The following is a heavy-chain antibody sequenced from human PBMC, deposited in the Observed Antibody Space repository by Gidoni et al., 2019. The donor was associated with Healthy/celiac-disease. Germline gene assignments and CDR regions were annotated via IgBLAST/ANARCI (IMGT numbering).Heavy chain of an antibody. V-gene: IGHV4-39*07. J-gene: IGHJ4*02. D-gene: IGHD6-19*01. Sequence: QLQLQESGPGLVKPSETLSLTCTVSGGPISSSSYYWGWIRQPPGKGLEWIGSIYYSGSTYYNPSLKSRVTISVDTSKNQFSLKLSSVTAADTAVYYCARNLAVAGKESDYWGQGTLVTVSS. CDR1: GGPISSSSYY. CDR3: ARNLAVAGKESDY. CDR2: IYYSGST.